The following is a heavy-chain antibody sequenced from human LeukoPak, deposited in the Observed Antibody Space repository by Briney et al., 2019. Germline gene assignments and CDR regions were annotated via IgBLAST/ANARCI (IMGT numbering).Heavy chain of an antibody. J-gene: IGHJ4*02. Sequence: GGSLRLSCAASGLTVSNHDMSWFRQAPGKGLEWVSYISSSSSTYYADSVKGRFTISRDNAKNSVSLQMSSLRAEDTAVYYCVRGWAADWGQGTLDTVSS. CDR2: ISSSSST. CDR3: VRGWAAD. D-gene: IGHD6-13*01. V-gene: IGHV3-69-1*01. CDR1: GLTVSNHD.